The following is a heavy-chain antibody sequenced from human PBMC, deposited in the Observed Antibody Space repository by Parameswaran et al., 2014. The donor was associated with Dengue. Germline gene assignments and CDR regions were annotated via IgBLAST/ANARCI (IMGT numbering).Heavy chain of an antibody. J-gene: IGHJ6*02. CDR3: ARVLITMVRGALTHYGMDV. Sequence: KWIRQSPSRGLEWLGRTYYRSKWYNDYAVSVKSRITINPDTSKNQFSLQLNSVTPEDTAVYYCARVLITMVRGALTHYGMDVWGQGTTVTVSS. V-gene: IGHV6-1*01. CDR2: TYYRSKWYN. D-gene: IGHD3-10*01.